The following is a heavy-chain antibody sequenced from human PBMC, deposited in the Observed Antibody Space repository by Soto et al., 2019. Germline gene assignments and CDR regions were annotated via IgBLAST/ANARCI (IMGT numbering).Heavy chain of an antibody. J-gene: IGHJ4*02. CDR1: GFTFSSYA. CDR2: ISYDGSNK. CDR3: ARGSKLIVLVPPPDY. D-gene: IGHD3-22*01. V-gene: IGHV3-30-3*01. Sequence: GGSLRLSCAASGFTFSSYAMHWVRQAPGKGLEWVAVISYDGSNKYYADSVKGRFTISRDNSKNTLYLQMNSLRAEDTAVYYCARGSKLIVLVPPPDYWCQGTLVTVSS.